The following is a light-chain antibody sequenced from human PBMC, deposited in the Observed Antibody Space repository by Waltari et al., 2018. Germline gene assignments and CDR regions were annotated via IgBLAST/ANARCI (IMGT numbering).Light chain of an antibody. CDR3: NSRDSSGNHPS. Sequence: SSELTQDPAVSVALGQTVRITCQGDSLRSYYASWYQQKPGQAPVLVIYGKNNRPSGIPDRFSGCSSGNTASLTITGAQAEDEADYYCNSRDSSGNHPSFGGGTKLTVL. J-gene: IGLJ3*02. CDR1: SLRSYY. V-gene: IGLV3-19*01. CDR2: GKN.